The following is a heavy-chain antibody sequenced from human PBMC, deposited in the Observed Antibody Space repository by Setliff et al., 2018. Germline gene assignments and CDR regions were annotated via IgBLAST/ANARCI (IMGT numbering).Heavy chain of an antibody. J-gene: IGHJ3*02. CDR1: GFTFRTFS. Sequence: GGSLRLSCAASGFTFRTFSMHWVRQAPGKGLEWVSSISPDSIYIYYADSVKGRLTISRDNAWDSLYLQMNSLGAEDTAVYYRARSPANGGHDAFDIWGRGTMVTVSS. CDR2: ISPDSIYI. D-gene: IGHD6-25*01. CDR3: ARSPANGGHDAFDI. V-gene: IGHV3-21*01.